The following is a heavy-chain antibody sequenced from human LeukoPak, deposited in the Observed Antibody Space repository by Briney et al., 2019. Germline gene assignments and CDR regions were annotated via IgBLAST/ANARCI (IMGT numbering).Heavy chain of an antibody. CDR2: ISAYNGNT. V-gene: IGHV1-18*01. CDR1: GYTFTSYG. J-gene: IGHJ5*02. Sequence: ASVKVSCKASGYTFTSYGISWVRQAPGQGLEWMGWISAYNGNTNYAQKLQGRVTMTTDTSTSTAYMELRSLRSDDTAVYYCARRPYQLPYNWFDPWGQGTLVTVSS. CDR3: ARRPYQLPYNWFDP. D-gene: IGHD2-2*01.